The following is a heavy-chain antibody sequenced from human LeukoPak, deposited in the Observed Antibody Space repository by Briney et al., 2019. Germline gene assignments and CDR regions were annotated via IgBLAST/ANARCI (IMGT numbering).Heavy chain of an antibody. Sequence: ASVKVSCKASGYTFTNYYIHWVRQAPGQGLEWMGIINPSGGSTGYALKFQDRVTMTRDTPTSTLYMELSSLRSEDTAVYYCARVNGDSGSYFDYWGQGTLVTVSS. J-gene: IGHJ4*02. CDR1: GYTFTNYY. CDR3: ARVNGDSGSYFDY. V-gene: IGHV1-46*01. CDR2: INPSGGST. D-gene: IGHD6-19*01.